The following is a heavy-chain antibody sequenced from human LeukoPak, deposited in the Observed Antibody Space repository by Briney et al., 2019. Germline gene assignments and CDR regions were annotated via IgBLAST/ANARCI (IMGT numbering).Heavy chain of an antibody. D-gene: IGHD2-15*01. J-gene: IGHJ4*02. V-gene: IGHV4-59*01. CDR2: IYYSGST. CDR3: ARDHCSGGNCYPGY. Sequence: TTSETLSLTCTVSSGAISSYYWSWIRQPPGKGLEWIGYIYYSGSTNYNPSLKSRVTISVDTSKNQFSLKLSSVTAADTAVYYCARDHCSGGNCYPGYWGQGTLVTVSS. CDR1: SGAISSYY.